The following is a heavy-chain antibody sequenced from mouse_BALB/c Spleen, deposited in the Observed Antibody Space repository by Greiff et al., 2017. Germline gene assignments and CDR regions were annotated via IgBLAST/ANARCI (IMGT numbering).Heavy chain of an antibody. D-gene: IGHD4-1*01. CDR3: ARRVGRAMDY. J-gene: IGHJ4*01. CDR1: GYTFTSYW. Sequence: VKLVESGAELAKPGASVKMSCKASGYTFTSYWMHWVKQRPGQGLEWIGYINPSTGYTEYNQKFKDKATLTADKSSSTAYMQLSSLTSEDSAVYYCARRVGRAMDYWGQGTSVTVSS. CDR2: INPSTGYT. V-gene: IGHV1-7*01.